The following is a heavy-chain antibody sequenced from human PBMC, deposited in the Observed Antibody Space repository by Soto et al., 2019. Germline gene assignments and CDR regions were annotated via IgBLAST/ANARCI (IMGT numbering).Heavy chain of an antibody. CDR2: ISSSSSTI. Sequence: GGSLRLSCAASGFTFSSYSMNWVRQAPGKGLEWVSYISSSSSTIYHAESVKGRFTISRDNAKNSLYLQMNSLRAEDTAVYYCARDIVVVPAARFFYGDLNMDVWGKGTTVTVSS. CDR1: GFTFSSYS. J-gene: IGHJ6*03. V-gene: IGHV3-48*01. CDR3: ARDIVVVPAARFFYGDLNMDV. D-gene: IGHD2-2*01.